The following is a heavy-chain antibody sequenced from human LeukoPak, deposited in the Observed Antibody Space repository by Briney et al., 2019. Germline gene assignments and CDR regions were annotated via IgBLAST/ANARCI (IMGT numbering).Heavy chain of an antibody. CDR1: VGSFSGYY. Sequence: SETLSLTSAVYVGSFSGYYWSWIRQPPGKGLEWIGEINHSGSTNYNPSLKSRVTISVDTSKNQFSLKLSSVTAADTAVYYCARGPTLSQSCSGRSCYWAADAFDIWGQRTMVTVSS. D-gene: IGHD2-15*01. CDR3: ARGPTLSQSCSGRSCYWAADAFDI. CDR2: INHSGST. V-gene: IGHV4-34*01. J-gene: IGHJ3*02.